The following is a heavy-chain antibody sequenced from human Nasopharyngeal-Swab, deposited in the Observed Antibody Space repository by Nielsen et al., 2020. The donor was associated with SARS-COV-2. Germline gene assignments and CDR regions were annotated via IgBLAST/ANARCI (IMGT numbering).Heavy chain of an antibody. J-gene: IGHJ4*02. D-gene: IGHD3-16*01. V-gene: IGHV3-23*01. CDR2: ISFRGATK. Sequence: WIRQPPGKGLGWISGISFRGATKYYADSVKGRFTVSRDNSKNTLYLQMNSLRADDTALYYCAKLGGGVGYWGQGALVTVSS. CDR3: AKLGGGVGY.